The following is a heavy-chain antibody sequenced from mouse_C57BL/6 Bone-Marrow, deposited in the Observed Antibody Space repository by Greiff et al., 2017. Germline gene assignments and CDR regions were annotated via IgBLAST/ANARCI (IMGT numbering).Heavy chain of an antibody. J-gene: IGHJ2*01. V-gene: IGHV14-4*01. Sequence: EVKLQESGAELVRPGASVKLSCTASGFNIKDDYIHWVKQRPEQGLEWIGWIDPEIGDTEYASKFQGKATITSDTSATTAYLQLSSLTSEDPAVYYCSSFDGNSFDFWGQGTPLTVAS. CDR2: IDPEIGDT. D-gene: IGHD2-3*01. CDR1: GFNIKDDY. CDR3: SSFDGNSFDF.